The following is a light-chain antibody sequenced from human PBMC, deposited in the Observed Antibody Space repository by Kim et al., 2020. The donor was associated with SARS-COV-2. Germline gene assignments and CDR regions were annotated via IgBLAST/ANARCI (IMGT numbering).Light chain of an antibody. CDR3: NSCTSSSTVV. CDR1: SSDVGGYNF. J-gene: IGLJ2*01. CDR2: DVS. V-gene: IGLV2-14*04. Sequence: GQSSTSSCAGTSSDVGGYNFVSWYQQHPGKAPKLMIYDVSKRPSGVSNRFSGSKSGNTASLTIAGLQAEDEADYYCNSCTSSSTVVFGGGTQLTVL.